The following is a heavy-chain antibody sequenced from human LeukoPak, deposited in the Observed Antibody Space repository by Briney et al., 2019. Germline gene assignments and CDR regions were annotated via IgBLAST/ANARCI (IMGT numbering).Heavy chain of an antibody. D-gene: IGHD3-10*01. CDR3: VRDYASGSYYNGDY. Sequence: PGGSLRLSCAASGFTFSNYGMNWVRQAPGKGLEWVSYISDSGSPTYYADSVKGRFTISRDNAKNSLYLQMNSLRAEDSAMYYCVRDYASGSYYNGDYWGQGTLVTVSS. CDR2: ISDSGSPT. V-gene: IGHV3-48*04. CDR1: GFTFSNYG. J-gene: IGHJ4*02.